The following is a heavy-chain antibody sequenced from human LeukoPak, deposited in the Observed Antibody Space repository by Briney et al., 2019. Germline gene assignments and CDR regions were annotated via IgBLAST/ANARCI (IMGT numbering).Heavy chain of an antibody. CDR2: IRYDGSNK. Sequence: GGSLRLSCAASGFTFSSYGMHWVRQAPGKGLEWVAFIRYDGSNKYYADSVKGRFTISRDNSKNTLYLQMNSLRAEDTAVYYCAKEKEMATCRWFDPWGQGTLVTVSS. D-gene: IGHD5-24*01. V-gene: IGHV3-30*02. CDR1: GFTFSSYG. CDR3: AKEKEMATCRWFDP. J-gene: IGHJ5*02.